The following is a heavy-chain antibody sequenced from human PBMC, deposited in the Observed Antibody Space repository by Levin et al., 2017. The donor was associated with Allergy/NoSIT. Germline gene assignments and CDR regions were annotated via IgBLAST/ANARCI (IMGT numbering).Heavy chain of an antibody. D-gene: IGHD6-13*01. V-gene: IGHV3-72*01. CDR3: ARGLNSSSWYFCCDF. J-gene: IGHJ4*02. CDR2: TRNKANGYTT. Sequence: GESLKISCAASGFTFSDHYMDWVRQAPGKGLEWVGRTRNKANGYTTEYAASVKGRFTISRDDSKNSLYLQMNSLKTEDTAVYYCARGLNSSSWYFCCDFWGQGTLVTVSS. CDR1: GFTFSDHY.